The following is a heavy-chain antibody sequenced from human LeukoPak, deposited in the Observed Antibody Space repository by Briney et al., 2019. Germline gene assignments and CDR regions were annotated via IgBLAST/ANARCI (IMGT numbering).Heavy chain of an antibody. Sequence: SETLSLTCTVSGGSISSGGYYWSWIRQHPGKGLEWIGYIYYSGSTYYNPSLKSRVTVSVDTSKNQFSLKLSSVTAADTAVYYCARVPHTQLGNFDYWGQGTLVTVSS. CDR3: ARVPHTQLGNFDY. V-gene: IGHV4-31*03. CDR1: GGSISSGGYY. J-gene: IGHJ4*02. D-gene: IGHD6-6*01. CDR2: IYYSGST.